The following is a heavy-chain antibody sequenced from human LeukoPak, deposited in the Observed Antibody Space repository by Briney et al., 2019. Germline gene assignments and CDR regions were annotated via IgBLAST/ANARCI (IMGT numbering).Heavy chain of an antibody. V-gene: IGHV3-23*01. CDR1: GFTFSSYA. D-gene: IGHD3-22*01. J-gene: IGHJ4*02. Sequence: GGSLRLSCAASGFTFSSYAMSWVRQAPGKGLEWVSVISGSGGNTYYADSVKGRFTISRDNSKNTLYLQMNSLRAEDTAVYYCALSSGPIDYWGQGTLVTVSS. CDR2: ISGSGGNT. CDR3: ALSSGPIDY.